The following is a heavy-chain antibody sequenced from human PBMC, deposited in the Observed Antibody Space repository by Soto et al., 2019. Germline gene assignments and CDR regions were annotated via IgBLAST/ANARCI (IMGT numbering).Heavy chain of an antibody. CDR1: GFTFSSYG. V-gene: IGHV3-33*01. CDR3: ARGEYNSGTGYLQH. CDR2: IWYDGSNE. J-gene: IGHJ1*01. D-gene: IGHD6-19*01. Sequence: QVQLVESGGGVVKPGRSLRLSCAASGFTFSSYGMHWVRQAPGKGLEWVALIWYDGSNEYYVDSVKGRFTISRDNAKNTLVLQMHSRRAEDKAMYYCARGEYNSGTGYLQHWGQGTLVTVSS.